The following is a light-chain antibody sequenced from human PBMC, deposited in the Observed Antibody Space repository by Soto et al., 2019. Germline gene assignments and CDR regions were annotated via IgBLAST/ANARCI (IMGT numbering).Light chain of an antibody. CDR3: LQDYNYPRT. CDR1: QDIRND. J-gene: IGKJ1*01. V-gene: IGKV1-6*01. CDR2: AAS. Sequence: AIQMTQSPSSLSASVGDAVTITCRARQDIRNDLGWYQQKPGKAPKLLVFAASSLQTGVPSRFSGSGSGSDFTLTISSLQPEDSATYYCLQDYNYPRTFGQGTKVEIK.